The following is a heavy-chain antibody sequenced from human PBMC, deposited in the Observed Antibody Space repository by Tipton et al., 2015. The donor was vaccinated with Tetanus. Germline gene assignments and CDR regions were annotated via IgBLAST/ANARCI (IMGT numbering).Heavy chain of an antibody. V-gene: IGHV4-4*07. J-gene: IGHJ4*02. CDR2: ISNGNP. CDR1: RGPISSYY. Sequence: GLVKPSETLSLTCSVPRGPISSYYWSWIRQPAGKGLEWIGHISNGNPDYTPSLKSRVTLSVDTSKNEFSLKLHSVTAADTAVYYCARANYDSFKKGPFDSWGQGSLVIVSS. CDR3: ARANYDSFKKGPFDS. D-gene: IGHD3-3*01.